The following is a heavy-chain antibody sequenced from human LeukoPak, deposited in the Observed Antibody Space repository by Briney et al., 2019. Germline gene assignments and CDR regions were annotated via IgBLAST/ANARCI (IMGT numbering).Heavy chain of an antibody. CDR1: GFTFSSYG. CDR2: ISDSGGST. J-gene: IGHJ1*01. V-gene: IGHV3-23*01. Sequence: GGSLRLSCAASGFTFSSYGMSWVRQAPGKGLEWVSAISDSGGSTYYADSVKGRFTISRDNSKNTLYLQMNSLRAEDTAVYYCAKELLYCSGGSCYPEYFQHWGQGTLVTVSS. CDR3: AKELLYCSGGSCYPEYFQH. D-gene: IGHD2-15*01.